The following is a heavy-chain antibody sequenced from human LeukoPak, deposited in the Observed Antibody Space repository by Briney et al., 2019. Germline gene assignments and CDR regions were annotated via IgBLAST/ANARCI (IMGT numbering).Heavy chain of an antibody. D-gene: IGHD2-2*01. V-gene: IGHV3-33*01. CDR1: GFTFSSYG. J-gene: IGHJ4*02. Sequence: PGRSLRLSCAASGFTFSSYGMHWVRQAPGKGLEWVAVIWYDGSNKYYADSVKGRFTISRDNSKNTLYLQMNSLRAEDTAVYYCARDGDTVVVPAANGGVDYWGQGTLVTVSS. CDR2: IWYDGSNK. CDR3: ARDGDTVVVPAANGGVDY.